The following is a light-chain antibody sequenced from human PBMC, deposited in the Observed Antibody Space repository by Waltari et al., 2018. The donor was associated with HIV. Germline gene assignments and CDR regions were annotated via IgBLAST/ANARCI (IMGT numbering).Light chain of an antibody. CDR3: SSYTSSSTPYV. J-gene: IGLJ1*01. CDR2: EVS. CDR1: SSEVGGYNY. V-gene: IGLV2-14*01. Sequence: QSALTQPASVSGSPGQSITIPCTGTSSEVGGYNYVSWYQQHPGKAPKLMIYEVSNRPSGVSNRFSGSKSGNTASLTISGVQAEDEADYYCSSYTSSSTPYVFGTGTKVTVL.